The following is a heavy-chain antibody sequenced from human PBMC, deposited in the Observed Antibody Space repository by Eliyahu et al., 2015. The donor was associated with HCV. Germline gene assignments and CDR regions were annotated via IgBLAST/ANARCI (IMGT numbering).Heavy chain of an antibody. CDR2: IYNGGNT. D-gene: IGHD2/OR15-2a*01. V-gene: IGHV4-59*01. CDR3: ARHGRGSTTDYFDY. Sequence: QVQLQGSGPGLVKPSETLSLTCTFSGGSISSYYWSWIRQSPGKGLQWIGCIYNGGNTNYNPSLKSRVTISVDTSKNQFSLKLNSVTAADTAVYYCARHGRGSTTDYFDYWGQGTLVTVSS. CDR1: GGSISSYY. J-gene: IGHJ4*02.